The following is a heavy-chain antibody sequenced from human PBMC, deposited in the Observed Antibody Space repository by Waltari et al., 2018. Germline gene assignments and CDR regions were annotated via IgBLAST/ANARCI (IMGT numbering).Heavy chain of an antibody. CDR2: FDPEDGET. CDR1: GYTLTELS. Sequence: QVQLVQSGAEVKKPGASVKVSCKVSGYTLTELSMHWLRQAPGKGLEWMGGFDPEDGETIHALKFTGRVLMTEDTATDTAYMELSSLRSEDTAVYYCATGDLGLQAPQGNYHYYLDVWGKGTTVTVSS. J-gene: IGHJ6*03. D-gene: IGHD7-27*01. V-gene: IGHV1-24*01. CDR3: ATGDLGLQAPQGNYHYYLDV.